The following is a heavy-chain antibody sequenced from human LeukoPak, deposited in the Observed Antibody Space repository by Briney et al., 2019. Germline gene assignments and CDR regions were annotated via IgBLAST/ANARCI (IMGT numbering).Heavy chain of an antibody. V-gene: IGHV3-11*01. Sequence: GGSLRLSCAASGFTFSDYYMSWIRQAPGKGLEWVSYISSSGSTIYYADSVKGRSTISRDNAKNLLYLQMNSLRAEDTAVYYCARDGDGYTETIDYWGQGTLVTVSS. CDR3: ARDGDGYTETIDY. D-gene: IGHD5-24*01. CDR2: ISSSGSTI. CDR1: GFTFSDYY. J-gene: IGHJ4*02.